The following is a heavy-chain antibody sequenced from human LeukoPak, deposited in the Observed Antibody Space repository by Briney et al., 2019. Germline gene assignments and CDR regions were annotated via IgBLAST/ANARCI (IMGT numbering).Heavy chain of an antibody. V-gene: IGHV3-30-3*01. CDR1: GFTFSSYA. CDR2: ISFDGNNK. J-gene: IGHJ4*02. CDR3: ARDLNFDY. Sequence: GGSLGLSCAASGFTFSSYAMHWVRQAPGKGLQWVAVISFDGNNKYYADSVKGRFTISRDNSKNTLYLQMNSLRAEDAAVYYCARDLNFDYWGQGTLVTVSS.